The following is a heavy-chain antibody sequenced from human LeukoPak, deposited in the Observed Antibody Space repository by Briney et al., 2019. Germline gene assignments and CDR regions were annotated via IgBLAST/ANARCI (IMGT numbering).Heavy chain of an antibody. V-gene: IGHV3-23*01. J-gene: IGHJ5*02. CDR2: ISGSGGST. Sequence: PGGSLRLSCAASGFTFSSYAMSWVRQAPGKGLDGVSAISGSGGSTYYADSVKGRFTISRDNSKNTLYLQMNSLGAEDTAVYYCAKVHHSRGWYAWQNWFDPWGQGTLVTVSS. CDR1: GFTFSSYA. D-gene: IGHD6-19*01. CDR3: AKVHHSRGWYAWQNWFDP.